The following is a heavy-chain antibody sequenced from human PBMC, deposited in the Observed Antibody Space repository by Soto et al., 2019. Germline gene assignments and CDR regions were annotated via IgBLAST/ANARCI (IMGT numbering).Heavy chain of an antibody. CDR1: GFTFSSYG. Sequence: GGSLRLSCAASGFTFSSYGMHWVRQAPGKGLEWVAVISYDGSNKYYADSVKGRFTISRDNSKNTLYLQMNSLRAEDTAVYYCAKDTGVVPAAIYYYMDVWGKGTTVTVSS. CDR2: ISYDGSNK. V-gene: IGHV3-30*18. D-gene: IGHD2-2*01. J-gene: IGHJ6*03. CDR3: AKDTGVVPAAIYYYMDV.